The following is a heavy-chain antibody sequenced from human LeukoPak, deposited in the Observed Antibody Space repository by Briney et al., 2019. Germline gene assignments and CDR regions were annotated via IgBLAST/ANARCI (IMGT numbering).Heavy chain of an antibody. V-gene: IGHV1-18*01. CDR3: ARVTSPYGSGSYLFHYYYYMDV. J-gene: IGHJ6*03. CDR1: GYTFTSYD. Sequence: ASVKVSCKASGYTFTSYDINWVRQAPGQGLEWMGWISAYNGNTNYAQKLQGRVTMTTDTSTSTAYMELRSLRSDDTAVYYCARVTSPYGSGSYLFHYYYYMDVWGKGTTVTVSS. CDR2: ISAYNGNT. D-gene: IGHD3-10*01.